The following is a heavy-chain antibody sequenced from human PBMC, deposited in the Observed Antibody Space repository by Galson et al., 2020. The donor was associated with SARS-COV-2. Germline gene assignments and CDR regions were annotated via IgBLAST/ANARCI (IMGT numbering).Heavy chain of an antibody. CDR1: GGSIISGAYY. J-gene: IGHJ4*02. CDR2: IYTTTGGT. Sequence: SQTLSLTCTVPGGSIISGAYYWSWTRQPAGKGLEWIGRIYTTTGGTNYNPSPKSRVTISVDTSKNQFSLRLTSVTAADTAVYYGARESRGELYFDCWGQGTLVTVSS. CDR3: ARESRGELYFDC. D-gene: IGHD1-26*01. V-gene: IGHV4-61*02.